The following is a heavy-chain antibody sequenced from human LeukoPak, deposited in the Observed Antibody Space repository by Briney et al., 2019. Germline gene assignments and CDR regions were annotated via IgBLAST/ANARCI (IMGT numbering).Heavy chain of an antibody. CDR1: GFTFSDYY. J-gene: IGHJ4*02. Sequence: PGGSLRLSCAASGFTFSDYYMSWIRQAPGKGLEWVSDISSSGGSTYYADSVKGRFTISRDNSKNTLYLQMNSLRAEDTAVYYCAKAPVWELLRFDYWGQGTLVTVSS. D-gene: IGHD1-26*01. CDR3: AKAPVWELLRFDY. V-gene: IGHV3-23*01. CDR2: ISSSGGST.